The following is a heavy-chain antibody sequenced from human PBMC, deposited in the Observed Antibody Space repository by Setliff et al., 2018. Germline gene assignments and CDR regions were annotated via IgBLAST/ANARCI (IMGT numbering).Heavy chain of an antibody. J-gene: IGHJ4*02. CDR2: IYHKGRT. Sequence: SETLSLTCGVSGISISSGHYWGWIRQPPGKGLEWIATIYHKGRTYYNPSLKSRLTISVDASTNQFSLKLYSVTAADTAVYYCRYWSGYYNNDYWGQGTLVTVSS. V-gene: IGHV4-38-2*01. CDR3: RYWSGYYNNDY. CDR1: GISISSGHY. D-gene: IGHD3-3*01.